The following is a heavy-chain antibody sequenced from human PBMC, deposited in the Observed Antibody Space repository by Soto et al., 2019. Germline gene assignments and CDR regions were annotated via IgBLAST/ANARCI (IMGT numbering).Heavy chain of an antibody. Sequence: EVQLVESGGGLVKPGGSLTLSCAASGFSFSNVWMSWVRQAPGKGLEWVVHIKSKSVGGTTDYTAPVKGRFTISRDDSQDTLYMQMNSLKTEHTVVYYCTTYSTQTFCDGDHCSSVQTKIHDSWGQGILVTVSS. D-gene: IGHD2-21*01. J-gene: IGHJ4*02. V-gene: IGHV3-15*01. CDR2: IKSKSVGGTT. CDR3: TTYSTQTFCDGDHCSSVQTKIHDS. CDR1: GFSFSNVW.